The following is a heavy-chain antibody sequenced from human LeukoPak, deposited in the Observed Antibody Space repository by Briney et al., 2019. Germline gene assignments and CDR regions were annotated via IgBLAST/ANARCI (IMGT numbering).Heavy chain of an antibody. J-gene: IGHJ4*02. CDR2: IYYSGST. CDR1: GVSISSYY. CDR3: ARTGSTVTMLYPFDH. V-gene: IGHV4-59*01. Sequence: KPSETLSLTCTVSGVSISSYYWSWIRQPPGKGLEWIGYIYYSGSTNYNPSLKSRVSISVDTSKNQFSLKLSSVTAADTAVYYCARTGSTVTMLYPFDHWGQGTLVTVSS. D-gene: IGHD4-17*01.